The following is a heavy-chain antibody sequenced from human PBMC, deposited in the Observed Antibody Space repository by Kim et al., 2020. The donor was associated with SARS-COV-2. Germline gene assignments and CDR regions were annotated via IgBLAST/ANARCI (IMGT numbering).Heavy chain of an antibody. CDR2: IYYSGST. V-gene: IGHV4-59*13. CDR1: GGSISSYY. J-gene: IGHJ6*02. CDR3: ARDSRWGSSSSAANYYDGMDV. D-gene: IGHD6-6*01. Sequence: SETLSLTCTVSGGSISSYYWSWIRQPPGKGLEWIGYIYYSGSTNYNPSLKSRVTISVDTSKNQFSLKLSSVTAADTAVYYCARDSRWGSSSSAANYYDGMDVWGQGTTVTVSS.